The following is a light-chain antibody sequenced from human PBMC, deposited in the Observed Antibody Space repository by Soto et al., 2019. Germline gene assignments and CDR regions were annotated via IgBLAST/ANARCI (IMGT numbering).Light chain of an antibody. CDR1: QTVSTSY. CDR3: QQYCRSPLT. J-gene: IGKJ3*01. V-gene: IGKV3-20*01. CDR2: ATS. Sequence: EIVLTQSPGTLSSSLGDRVTLSCRASQTVSTSYLAWYQQKPGQAPRLLIYATSSRATGIPDRFSGSGSGTDFTLTISRLEPEDFAVYYCQQYCRSPLTFGVGTKVDIK.